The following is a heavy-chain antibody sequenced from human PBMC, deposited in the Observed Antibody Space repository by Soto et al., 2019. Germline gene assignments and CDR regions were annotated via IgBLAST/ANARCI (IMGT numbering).Heavy chain of an antibody. CDR1: GYTFTSYA. J-gene: IGHJ6*02. Sequence: ASVKVSCKASGYTFTSYAMHWVRQAPGQRLEWMGWINAGNGNTKYSQKFQGRVTITRDTSASTDYMELSSLRSEDTAVYYCASTRRDGYNNYYYYYGIDVWGQGTTVTVSS. CDR3: ASTRRDGYNNYYYYYGIDV. D-gene: IGHD5-12*01. CDR2: INAGNGNT. V-gene: IGHV1-3*01.